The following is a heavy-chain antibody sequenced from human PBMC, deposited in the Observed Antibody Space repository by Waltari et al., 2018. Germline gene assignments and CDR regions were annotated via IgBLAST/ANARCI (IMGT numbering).Heavy chain of an antibody. CDR3: VRCLANSLYNWLDP. CDR2: INYDGSDI. D-gene: IGHD3-16*01. Sequence: EVQLVESGGGLVQPGGSLRLSCAASGLSFSTSWMHWVRQAPGTGLVWVSRINYDGSDITYADSVKGRFTISRDNAKNTLYLQMNSLSVEDTAVYYCVRCLANSLYNWLDPWGQGTLVTVSS. J-gene: IGHJ5*02. V-gene: IGHV3-74*03. CDR1: GLSFSTSW.